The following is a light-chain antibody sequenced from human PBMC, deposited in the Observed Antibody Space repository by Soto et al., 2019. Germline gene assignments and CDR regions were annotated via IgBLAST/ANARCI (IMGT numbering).Light chain of an antibody. CDR3: SSFTTSRAYV. CDR1: SSDIGAYDY. V-gene: IGLV2-14*01. Sequence: QSVLTQPASVSGSPGQSITISCTGTSSDIGAYDYVSWYQQYPGRVPKLIIHEVTNRPSGVSDRFSGSKSGNTASLTISGLQTEDEADYYCSSFTTSRAYVFGLGTKVTVL. CDR2: EVT. J-gene: IGLJ1*01.